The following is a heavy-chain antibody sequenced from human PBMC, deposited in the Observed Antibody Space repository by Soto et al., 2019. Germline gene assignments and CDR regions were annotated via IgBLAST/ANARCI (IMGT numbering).Heavy chain of an antibody. V-gene: IGHV3-49*03. D-gene: IGHD3-10*01. CDR3: SRVPPNNRGAPLDY. CDR2: ITSKAYGGTT. Sequence: GGSLRLSCTASGFTFGDYAMIWFRQAPGKGLEWVGLITSKAYGGTTEYAATVKGRFTISRDDSKSIAYLQMNSLKTDDTAVYYCSRVPPNNRGAPLDYWGQGTLVTVSS. J-gene: IGHJ4*02. CDR1: GFTFGDYA.